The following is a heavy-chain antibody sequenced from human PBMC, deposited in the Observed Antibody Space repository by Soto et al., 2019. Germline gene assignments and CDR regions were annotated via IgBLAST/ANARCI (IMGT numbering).Heavy chain of an antibody. V-gene: IGHV4-39*01. J-gene: IGHJ6*03. Sequence: PSETLSLTCTVSGGSISSSSYYWGWIRQPPGKGLEWIGSIYYSGSTYYNPSLKSRVTISVDTSKNQFSLKLSSVTAADTAVYYCARHIRSGGSKKNNYYYYYMDVWGKGTTVTVSS. D-gene: IGHD3-3*02. CDR3: ARHIRSGGSKKNNYYYYYMDV. CDR2: IYYSGST. CDR1: GGSISSSSYY.